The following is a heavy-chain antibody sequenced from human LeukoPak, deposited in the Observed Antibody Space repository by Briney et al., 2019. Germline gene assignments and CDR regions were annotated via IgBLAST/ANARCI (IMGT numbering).Heavy chain of an antibody. Sequence: PGGSLRLSCAASGFTFSSYAMSWVRQAPGKGLEWVSVISGSGSSTYYADSVKGRFTISRDNSKNTLYLQMDSLRAEDTAVYYCARSSAIANWGQGILVTVSS. CDR2: ISGSGSST. CDR3: ARSSAIAN. V-gene: IGHV3-23*01. D-gene: IGHD5-18*01. CDR1: GFTFSSYA. J-gene: IGHJ4*02.